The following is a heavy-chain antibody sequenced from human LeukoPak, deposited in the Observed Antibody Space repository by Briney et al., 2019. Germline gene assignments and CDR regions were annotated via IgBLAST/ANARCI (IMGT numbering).Heavy chain of an antibody. Sequence: GGSLRLSCAASGFTFSSYSMNWVRQAPGKGLEWLSYISGSSSAIYYADSVRGRFTISRDNAKNSLYLQMNSLRDEDTAVYYCAILGEFNNSWGQGTLVTVSS. D-gene: IGHD3-16*01. CDR2: ISGSSSAI. J-gene: IGHJ4*02. CDR3: AILGEFNNS. CDR1: GFTFSSYS. V-gene: IGHV3-48*02.